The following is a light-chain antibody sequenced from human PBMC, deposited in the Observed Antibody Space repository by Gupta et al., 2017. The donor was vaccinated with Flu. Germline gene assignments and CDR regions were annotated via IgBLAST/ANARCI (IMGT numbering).Light chain of an antibody. CDR3: QTWGTGVWV. CDR1: SGHSSYA. J-gene: IGLJ3*02. V-gene: IGLV4-69*01. Sequence: QLVLTQSPSASASLGASVKLTCTLSSGHSSYAIAWHQQQPEKGPRYLMKLNSDGSHSKGDGIPDRVSGSSSGAERYLTISSRQSEDEADYYCQTWGTGVWVFGGGTKLTVL. CDR2: LNSDGSH.